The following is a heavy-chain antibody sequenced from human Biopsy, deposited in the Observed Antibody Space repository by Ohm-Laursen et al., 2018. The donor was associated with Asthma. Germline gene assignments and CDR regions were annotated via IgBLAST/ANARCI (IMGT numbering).Heavy chain of an antibody. D-gene: IGHD7-27*01. CDR3: ARGSKIGRPRLVFNWVRTDHYYSLDV. Sequence: ASVKVSCKASGYPFTDYYVHWVRQAPGQGLEWMGWMNPNSGNTGYAQKFHGRVTMTRDTSINTVYMELSSLRSDDTAVYYCARGSKIGRPRLVFNWVRTDHYYSLDVWGQGTTVTVSS. CDR1: GYPFTDYY. CDR2: MNPNSGNT. J-gene: IGHJ6*02. V-gene: IGHV1-8*02.